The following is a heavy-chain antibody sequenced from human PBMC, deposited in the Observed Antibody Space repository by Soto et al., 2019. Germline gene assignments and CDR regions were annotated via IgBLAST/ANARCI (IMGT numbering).Heavy chain of an antibody. Sequence: GESLKISCKGSGYTFTNYWIGWVRQMPGKGLEWMGIIYPGDSDTKYNPSFQGQVTISADKSITTTYLRWTSLKASDTAIYYCAASIFYYGMDVWGQGTTGTVS. CDR2: IYPGDSDT. V-gene: IGHV5-51*01. CDR1: GYTFTNYW. J-gene: IGHJ6*02. CDR3: AASIFYYGMDV.